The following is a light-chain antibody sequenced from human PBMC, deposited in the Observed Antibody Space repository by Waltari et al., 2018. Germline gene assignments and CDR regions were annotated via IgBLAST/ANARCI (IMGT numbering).Light chain of an antibody. CDR1: QSLLYSSVNKNC. V-gene: IGKV4-1*01. J-gene: IGKJ4*01. CDR3: QQYCSSPLT. Sequence: DIVLTQSPDSLAVSLGERATINCKSSQSLLYSSVNKNCLAWYQQKAGQPPKLLIYWATTREPGVPDQFSGSGSGTDFTLTISSLQAEDVAVYYCQQYCSSPLTFGGGTKVEIK. CDR2: WAT.